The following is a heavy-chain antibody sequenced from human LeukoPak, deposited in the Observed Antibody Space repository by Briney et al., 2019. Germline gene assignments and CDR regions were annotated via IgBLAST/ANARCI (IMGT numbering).Heavy chain of an antibody. CDR2: ISSNGGST. Sequence: GGSLRLSCAASGFTFSSYAMHWVRQAPGKGPEYVSAISSNGGSTYYANSVKGRFTISRDNSKNTLYLQMGSLRAQDMAVYYCARGIITGYYFDYWGQGTLVTVSS. V-gene: IGHV3-64*01. D-gene: IGHD1-14*01. J-gene: IGHJ4*02. CDR1: GFTFSSYA. CDR3: ARGIITGYYFDY.